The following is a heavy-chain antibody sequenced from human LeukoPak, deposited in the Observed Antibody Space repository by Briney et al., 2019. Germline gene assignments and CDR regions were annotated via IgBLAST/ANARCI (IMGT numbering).Heavy chain of an antibody. CDR2: ISGSGGST. D-gene: IGHD2-2*01. CDR1: GFTFSSYA. CDR3: AKRHCSSTSCYWIDY. Sequence: GGSLRLSCAASGFTFSSYAMSWVRQAPGKGLEWVSAISGSGGSTYYADSVKGRFTISRDNSKNTLYLQMNSLRAEDTAVYYCAKRHCSSTSCYWIDYWGQGTLVTVSS. J-gene: IGHJ4*02. V-gene: IGHV3-23*01.